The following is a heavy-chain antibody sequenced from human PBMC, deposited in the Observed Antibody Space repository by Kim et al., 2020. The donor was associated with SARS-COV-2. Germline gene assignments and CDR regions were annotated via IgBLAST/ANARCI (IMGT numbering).Heavy chain of an antibody. CDR1: GFTFSSYW. CDR3: VRDGDLYSSGKEVFDI. V-gene: IGHV3-7*01. J-gene: IGHJ3*02. CDR2: IKQDGNQK. D-gene: IGHD6-19*01. Sequence: GGSLRLSCAASGFTFSSYWMTWVRQAPGKGLEWVANIKQDGNQKYYVDSVKGRFTIFRDNAKNSLYLQMNSLRAEDKAVYYCVRDGDLYSSGKEVFDIW.